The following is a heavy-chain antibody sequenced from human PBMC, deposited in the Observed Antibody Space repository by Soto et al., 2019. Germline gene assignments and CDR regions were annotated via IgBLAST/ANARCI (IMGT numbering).Heavy chain of an antibody. Sequence: GGSLRLSCASSGFTLGKYTMGLVRQAPGKGLEWVAESYSSGGTEYADSVKGRFTISRDNSKNTLFLQMNSLRVEDTALYYCARDREPDGIWTFDSWGQGTLVTVSS. CDR2: SYSSGGT. D-gene: IGHD3-9*01. CDR3: ARDREPDGIWTFDS. J-gene: IGHJ4*02. V-gene: IGHV3-23*01. CDR1: GFTLGKYT.